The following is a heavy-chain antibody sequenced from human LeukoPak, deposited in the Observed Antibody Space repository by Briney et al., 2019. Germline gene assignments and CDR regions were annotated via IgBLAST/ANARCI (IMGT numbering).Heavy chain of an antibody. Sequence: PGGSLRLSCTASGFTFSSYTMSWVRQAPGKGLKWVGRIKSKTDGGTTDYAAPVKGRFTISRDDSKNTLYLQMNSLKTEDTAVYYRTTDQLELDYWGQGTLVTVSS. D-gene: IGHD1-7*01. CDR1: GFTFSSYT. CDR3: TTDQLELDY. J-gene: IGHJ4*02. CDR2: IKSKTDGGTT. V-gene: IGHV3-15*01.